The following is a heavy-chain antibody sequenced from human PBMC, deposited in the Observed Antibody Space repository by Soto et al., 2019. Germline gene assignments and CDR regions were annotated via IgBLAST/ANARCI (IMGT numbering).Heavy chain of an antibody. V-gene: IGHV1-3*05. CDR2: INAGNGNT. J-gene: IGHJ6*02. D-gene: IGHD3-10*01. CDR3: ARDLLWFVDLRSGYYYVMDV. CDR1: GYTFTSYA. Sequence: QVQLVQSGAEEKKPGASVKVSCKASGYTFTSYAMHWVRQAPGQRLEWMGWINAGNGNTKYSQKFQGRVTITRDTSASTAYMELSSLRSEDTAVYSCARDLLWFVDLRSGYYYVMDVWGQGTTVTVSS.